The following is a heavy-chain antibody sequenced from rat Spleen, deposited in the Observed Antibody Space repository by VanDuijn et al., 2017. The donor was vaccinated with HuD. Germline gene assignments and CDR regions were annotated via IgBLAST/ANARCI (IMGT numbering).Heavy chain of an antibody. V-gene: IGHV5S13*01. D-gene: IGHD1-11*01. CDR1: GFTFSDYY. CDR2: ISTGGGNT. CDR3: ARRDMGTTVFDY. Sequence: EVQLVESGGGLVQPGRSLKLSCAASGFTFSDYYMAWVRQAPTKGLEWVASISTGGGNTYYRDSVKGRFTISRDNAKNTQYLQMDSLRSEDTATYYCARRDMGTTVFDYWGQGVMVTVSS. J-gene: IGHJ2*01.